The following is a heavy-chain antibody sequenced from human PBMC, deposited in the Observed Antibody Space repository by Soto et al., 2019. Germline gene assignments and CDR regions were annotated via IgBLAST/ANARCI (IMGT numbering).Heavy chain of an antibody. V-gene: IGHV3-7*01. CDR1: GFTFSSYW. Sequence: GGSLRLSCAASGFTFSSYWMSWVRQAPGKGLEWVANIKQDGSEKYYVDSVKGRFTISRDNAKNSLYLQMNSLRAEDTAVYYCARDPHVLRYFDWLSYAFDIWGQGTMVTVSS. CDR2: IKQDGSEK. CDR3: ARDPHVLRYFDWLSYAFDI. D-gene: IGHD3-9*01. J-gene: IGHJ3*02.